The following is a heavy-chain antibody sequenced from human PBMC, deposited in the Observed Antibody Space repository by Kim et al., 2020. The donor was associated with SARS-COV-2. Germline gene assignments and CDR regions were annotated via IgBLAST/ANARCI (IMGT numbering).Heavy chain of an antibody. CDR2: IKSKTDGGTA. V-gene: IGHV3-15*01. D-gene: IGHD2-2*01. CDR3: TTVSMR. Sequence: GSLRLSCAVSGIPFSNAWFNWVRQSPGKGLEWVGRIKSKTDGGTADLAAPVKGRFAISRDDSKNTLSLLMNNVETDDSAVYYCTTVSMRWGQGTLVTVSS. J-gene: IGHJ4*02. CDR1: GIPFSNAW.